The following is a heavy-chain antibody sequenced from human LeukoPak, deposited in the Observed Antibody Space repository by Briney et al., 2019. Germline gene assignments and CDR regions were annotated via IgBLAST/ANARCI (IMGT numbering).Heavy chain of an antibody. V-gene: IGHV4-30-4*01. CDR3: ARGYCSSTSCYLLHYYYYGMDV. CDR2: IYYSGST. Sequence: SETLSLTCTVSGGSISSGDYYWSWIRQPPGKGLEWIGYIYYSGSTYYNPSLKSRVTTSVDTSKNQFSLKLSSVTAADTAVYYCARGYCSSTSCYLLHYYYYGMDVWGQGTTVTVSS. CDR1: GGSISSGDYY. J-gene: IGHJ6*02. D-gene: IGHD2-2*01.